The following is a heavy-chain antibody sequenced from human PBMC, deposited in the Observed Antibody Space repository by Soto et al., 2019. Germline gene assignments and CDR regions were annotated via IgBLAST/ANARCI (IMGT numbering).Heavy chain of an antibody. CDR3: ARAIRDGYGSGRLDY. CDR2: IYSSGTT. D-gene: IGHD3-10*01. Sequence: SGTLSLTCSVSGGSISSDFWRGIRQPPGKGLEWIGSIYSSGTTTYNPSLRSRVTMSIDTSKNRFYLNLRSVTAADTAVYYCARAIRDGYGSGRLDYWGQGTLVT. CDR1: GGSISSDF. V-gene: IGHV4-59*01. J-gene: IGHJ4*02.